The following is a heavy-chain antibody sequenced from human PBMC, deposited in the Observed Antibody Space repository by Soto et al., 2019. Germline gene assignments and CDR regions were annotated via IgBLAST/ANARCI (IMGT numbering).Heavy chain of an antibody. D-gene: IGHD1-26*01. Sequence: QVQLVQSGAEVKKPGSSVKVSCKASGGTFSSYAISWVRQAPGQGLEWMGGIIPIFGTANYAQKFQGRVKITADKSTSTAYMELSSLRSEDTAVYYCARVGSAGSYYAYYYGMDVWGQGTTVTVSS. CDR2: IIPIFGTA. CDR3: ARVGSAGSYYAYYYGMDV. CDR1: GGTFSSYA. J-gene: IGHJ6*02. V-gene: IGHV1-69*06.